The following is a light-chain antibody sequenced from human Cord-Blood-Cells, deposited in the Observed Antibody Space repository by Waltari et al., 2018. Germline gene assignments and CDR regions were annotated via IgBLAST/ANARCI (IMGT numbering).Light chain of an antibody. CDR2: EGS. CDR1: SSDVGSYNL. J-gene: IGLJ1*01. V-gene: IGLV2-23*01. CDR3: CSYAGSSTYV. Sequence: QSALTQPASVSGSPGQSITISCTGTSSDVGSYNLVSWYQQHPGKAPNLMIYEGSKRPSGVSNRFSGSRSGNTASLTISGLQAEAEADYYCCSYAGSSTYVFGTGTNVTVL.